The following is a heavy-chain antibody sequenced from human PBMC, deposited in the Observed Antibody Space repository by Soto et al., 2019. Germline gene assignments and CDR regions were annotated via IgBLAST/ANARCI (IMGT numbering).Heavy chain of an antibody. V-gene: IGHV5-10-1*01. J-gene: IGHJ6*02. CDR2: IDPSDSHS. CDR1: GYIFTRNW. D-gene: IGHD2-15*01. Sequence: PGESLKISCKGSGYIFTRNWINWVRQMPGKGLEWMGRIDPSDSHSTYNPSFQGRITISADKSTSTAYLQWNSLQASDSAMYYCAGRCRGGNCLSSNAMDVWGQGTTVTVSS. CDR3: AGRCRGGNCLSSNAMDV.